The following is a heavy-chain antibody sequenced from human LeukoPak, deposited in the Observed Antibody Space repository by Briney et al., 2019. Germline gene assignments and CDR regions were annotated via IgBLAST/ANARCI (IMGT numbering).Heavy chain of an antibody. V-gene: IGHV1-69*13. CDR1: GGTLSSYA. D-gene: IGHD2-21*02. Sequence: GASVKVSCTASGGTLSSYAISWVRQAPGQGLEWMGGIIPIFGTANYAQKFQGRVTITADESTSTAYMELSSLRSEDTAVYYCARDGGGDQNPHYWGQGTLVTVSS. CDR2: IIPIFGTA. CDR3: ARDGGGDQNPHY. J-gene: IGHJ4*02.